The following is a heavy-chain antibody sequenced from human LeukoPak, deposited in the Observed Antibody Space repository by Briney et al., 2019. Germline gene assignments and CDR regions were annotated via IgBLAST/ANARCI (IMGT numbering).Heavy chain of an antibody. Sequence: GGSLRLSCAASGFTFSSYAMPWVRQAPGKGLEWVAVISYDGSNKYYADSVKGRFTISRDNSKNTLYLQMNSLRAEDTAVYYCARYRYSSGWYGNWFDPWGQGTLVTVSS. CDR3: ARYRYSSGWYGNWFDP. D-gene: IGHD6-19*01. V-gene: IGHV3-30-3*01. J-gene: IGHJ5*02. CDR2: ISYDGSNK. CDR1: GFTFSSYA.